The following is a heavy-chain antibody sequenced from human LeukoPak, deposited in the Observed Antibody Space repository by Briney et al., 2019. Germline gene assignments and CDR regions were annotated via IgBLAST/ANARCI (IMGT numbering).Heavy chain of an antibody. J-gene: IGHJ4*02. Sequence: PGGSLRLSCAASGFTFSSYWMHWVRQAPGKGLVWVSRINSDGSSTSYADSVKGRFTISRDNAKNTLYLQMNSLRAEDTAVYYCAAQPRYCSGGSCYPQYWGQGTLVTVSS. CDR3: AAQPRYCSGGSCYPQY. V-gene: IGHV3-74*01. CDR1: GFTFSSYW. CDR2: INSDGSST. D-gene: IGHD2-15*01.